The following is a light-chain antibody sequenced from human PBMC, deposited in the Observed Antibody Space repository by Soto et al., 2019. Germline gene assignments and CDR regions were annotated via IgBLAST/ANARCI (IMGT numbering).Light chain of an antibody. Sequence: QSALTQPASVSGSPGQSITISCTGTSSDVGGYNYVSWYQQHPGKAPKLMIYDVSNRPSGVSNRFSGSKSGNTASLTISGLQAEDEADYHCSSYTSSSTPGWVFGGGTKLTVL. CDR1: SSDVGGYNY. CDR3: SSYTSSSTPGWV. J-gene: IGLJ3*02. V-gene: IGLV2-14*01. CDR2: DVS.